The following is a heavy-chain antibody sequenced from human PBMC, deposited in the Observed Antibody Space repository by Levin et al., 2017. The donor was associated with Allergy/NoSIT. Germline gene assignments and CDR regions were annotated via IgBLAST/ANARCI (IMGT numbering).Heavy chain of an antibody. CDR1: GFTFDDYG. D-gene: IGHD6-19*01. V-gene: IGHV3-20*04. CDR2: LNCNGVRT. Sequence: RPGGSLRLSCAASGFTFDDYGMNWVRQAPGKGLEWVSGLNCNGVRTGYADSVKGRFTISRDNAKNSLYLQMNSLRAEDTALYYCARDKGIAVAGGFDYWGQGTLVTVSS. J-gene: IGHJ4*02. CDR3: ARDKGIAVAGGFDY.